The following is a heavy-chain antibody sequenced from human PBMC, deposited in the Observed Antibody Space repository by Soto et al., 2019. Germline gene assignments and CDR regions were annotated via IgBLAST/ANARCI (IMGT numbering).Heavy chain of an antibody. CDR3: TTILQRIARAARPDCSY. V-gene: IGHV3-15*01. J-gene: IGHJ4*02. D-gene: IGHD6-6*01. CDR1: GFTFSNAW. CDR2: IKSKTDGGTT. Sequence: EVQLVESGGGLVKPGGSLRLSCAASGFTFSNAWMSWVRQAPGKGLEWVGRIKSKTDGGTTDYAAPVKGRFTISRDDSKNTLNLQMNSLKTEDTAVYYCTTILQRIARAARPDCSYWGQGTLVTVSS.